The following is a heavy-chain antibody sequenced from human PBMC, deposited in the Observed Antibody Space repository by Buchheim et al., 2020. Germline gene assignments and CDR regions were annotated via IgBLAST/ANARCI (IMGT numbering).Heavy chain of an antibody. CDR2: INSDGSIT. V-gene: IGHV3-74*01. CDR1: GFTFSTYW. Sequence: EVQLVESGGGLVQPGGSLRVSCAASGFTFSTYWMHWVRQAPGKGLVWVSHINSDGSITNYADSVKGRFTISRDNAKNTLYLQMNSLRVEDTAVYYCARVSNNWSYFDDWGQGTL. J-gene: IGHJ4*02. CDR3: ARVSNNWSYFDD. D-gene: IGHD5-24*01.